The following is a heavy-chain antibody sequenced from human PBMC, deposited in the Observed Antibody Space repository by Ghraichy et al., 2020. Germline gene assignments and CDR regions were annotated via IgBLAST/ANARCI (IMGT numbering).Heavy chain of an antibody. V-gene: IGHV4-59*01. Sequence: SETLSLTCTVSGGSISSYYWRWIRQPPGKGLEWIGYIYYSGSTNYNPSLKSRVTISVDTSKNQFSLKLSSVTAADTAVYYCARVRAGSGSRYFDYWGQGTLVTVSS. CDR3: ARVRAGSGSRYFDY. D-gene: IGHD3-10*01. CDR2: IYYSGST. J-gene: IGHJ4*02. CDR1: GGSISSYY.